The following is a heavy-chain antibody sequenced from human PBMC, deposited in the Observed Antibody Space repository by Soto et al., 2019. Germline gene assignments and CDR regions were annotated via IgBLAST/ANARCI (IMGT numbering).Heavy chain of an antibody. V-gene: IGHV3-66*01. J-gene: IGHJ4*02. CDR2: IYAGGTT. Sequence: EVQLVESGGGLVQPGGSLRLSCAGSGFTVSRNYMTWLRQTPGKGLEWVSVIYAGGTTYYADSVKGRFMISRDISSKTLSPQMDNLRAQDTAVYYWARGLHSESMYLSLAAYWGQGIVVAVSS. CDR1: GFTVSRNY. CDR3: ARGLHSESMYLSLAAY. D-gene: IGHD2-2*01.